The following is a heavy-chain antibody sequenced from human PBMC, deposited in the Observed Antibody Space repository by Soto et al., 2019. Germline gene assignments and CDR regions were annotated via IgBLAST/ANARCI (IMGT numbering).Heavy chain of an antibody. CDR1: GGSINSNTYY. Sequence: ETLSLTCTVSGGSINSNTYYWGWIRQPPGKGLEWIGSIFYSGTTYYNPSLKSRVTLSVDMSKNQFSLKLSSVTAADTAMYYCARLSGSYWGYHFDYWGQGTLVTVSS. CDR3: ARLSGSYWGYHFDY. D-gene: IGHD1-26*01. J-gene: IGHJ4*02. CDR2: IFYSGTT. V-gene: IGHV4-39*01.